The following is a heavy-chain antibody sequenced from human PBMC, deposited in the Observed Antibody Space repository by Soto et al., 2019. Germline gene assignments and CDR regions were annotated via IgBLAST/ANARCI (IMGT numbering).Heavy chain of an antibody. D-gene: IGHD3-3*01. V-gene: IGHV2-5*02. J-gene: IGHJ5*02. CDR3: AHGATMTIFGLIIAHGVWFAP. Sequence: QITLKESGPTLVKPTQTLTLTCTFSGFSLSTSGAALGWIRQPPVRALAGLALIYWDGVRRYNPSLQSRLTIDTDTSRSQGALSLTSVDPADTATYYCAHGATMTIFGLIIAHGVWFAPWGQGPLVLVSS. CDR1: GFSLSTSGAA. CDR2: IYWDGVR.